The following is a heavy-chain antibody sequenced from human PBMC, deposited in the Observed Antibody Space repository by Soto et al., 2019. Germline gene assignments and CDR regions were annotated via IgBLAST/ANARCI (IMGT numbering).Heavy chain of an antibody. J-gene: IGHJ4*02. CDR1: GFTFSSYG. D-gene: IGHD5-18*01. CDR3: AKDGPVDTAMATVDY. Sequence: TGGSLRLSCAASGFTFSSYGMHWVRQAPGKGLEWVAVISYDGSNKYYADSVKGRFTISRDNSMNTLYLQMNSLRAEDTVVYYCAKDGPVDTAMATVDYWGQGTLVTVSS. CDR2: ISYDGSNK. V-gene: IGHV3-30*18.